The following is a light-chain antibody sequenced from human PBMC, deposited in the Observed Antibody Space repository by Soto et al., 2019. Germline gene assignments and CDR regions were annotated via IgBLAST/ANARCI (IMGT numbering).Light chain of an antibody. J-gene: IGKJ2*01. CDR3: QQYGSSPFT. Sequence: DIVLTQSPGTLSLSPGERAPLSCRASQSVSSTYLAWYQQKPGQAPRLLIYGASSRATDIPDRFSGSGSGTDFTLTISRLEPEDSAVYYCQQYGSSPFTFGQGTKLEI. CDR2: GAS. CDR1: QSVSSTY. V-gene: IGKV3-20*01.